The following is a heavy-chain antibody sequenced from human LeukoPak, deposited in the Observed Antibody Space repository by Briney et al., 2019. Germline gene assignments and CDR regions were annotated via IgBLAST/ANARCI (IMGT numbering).Heavy chain of an antibody. J-gene: IGHJ4*02. CDR2: ISSNGGST. Sequence: GGSLRLSCAASGFTFSSYAMHWVRQAPGKGLEYVSAISSNGGSTYYANSVKGRFTSSRDNSKNTLYLQMNSLRAEDTAVYYCAKGAYYADWGQGTLVTVSS. CDR1: GFTFSSYA. CDR3: AKGAYYAD. D-gene: IGHD3-3*01. V-gene: IGHV3-64*01.